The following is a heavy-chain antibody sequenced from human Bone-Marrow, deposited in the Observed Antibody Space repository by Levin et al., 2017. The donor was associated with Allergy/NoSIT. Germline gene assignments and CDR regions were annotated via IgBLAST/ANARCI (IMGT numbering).Heavy chain of an antibody. CDR3: ARESGYAARLDY. CDR2: IYTSGST. J-gene: IGHJ4*02. D-gene: IGHD3-16*01. CDR1: GVSISSGTYY. Sequence: SQTLSLTCTVSGVSISSGTYYWTWIRQPAGKGLEWIGRIYTSGSTNYSPSLKSRVTISPDTSKNQVSLRLTFVTAADTAMYYCARESGYAARLDYWGQGTLVTVSS. V-gene: IGHV4-61*02.